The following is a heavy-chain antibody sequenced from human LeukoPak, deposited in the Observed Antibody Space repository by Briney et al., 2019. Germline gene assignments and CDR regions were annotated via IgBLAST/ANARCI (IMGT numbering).Heavy chain of an antibody. V-gene: IGHV4-31*11. D-gene: IGHD6-19*01. J-gene: IGHJ4*02. CDR2: IYYSGST. Sequence: PSETLSLTCAVYGGSFSGYYWSWIRQHPGEGLEWIGYIYYSGSTYYNPSLKSRVTISVDTSKNQFSLKLSSVTAADTAVYYCARVTPSGWYFFDYWGQGTLVTVSS. CDR1: GGSFSGYY. CDR3: ARVTPSGWYFFDY.